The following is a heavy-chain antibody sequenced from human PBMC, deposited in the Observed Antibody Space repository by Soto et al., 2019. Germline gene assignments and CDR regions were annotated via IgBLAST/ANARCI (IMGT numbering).Heavy chain of an antibody. CDR2: INHSGST. D-gene: IGHD6-19*01. J-gene: IGHJ4*02. Sequence: SETLSLTCAVYGGSFSGYYWSWIRQPPGKGLEWIGEINHSGSTNYNPSLKSRVTISVDTSKNQFSLKLSSVTAEDTAVYYCVRDEDSSGWYYFDYWGQGTLVTVSS. CDR3: VRDEDSSGWYYFDY. V-gene: IGHV4-34*01. CDR1: GGSFSGYY.